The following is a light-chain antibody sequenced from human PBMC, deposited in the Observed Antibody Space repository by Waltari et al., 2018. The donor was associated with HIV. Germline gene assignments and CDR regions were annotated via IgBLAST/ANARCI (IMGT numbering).Light chain of an antibody. CDR2: DKD. CDR1: TSNIGNNF. V-gene: IGLV1-51*01. J-gene: IGLJ2*01. Sequence: QSVLTQPPSVSATPGQKVTISCSGSTSNIGNNFVSWYQHIPGTAPKLLIYDKDERPSGIPDRFAGSKSGTSATLGITGLQTGDDADYFCATWDSSLNGVVFGGGTKLTAL. CDR3: ATWDSSLNGVV.